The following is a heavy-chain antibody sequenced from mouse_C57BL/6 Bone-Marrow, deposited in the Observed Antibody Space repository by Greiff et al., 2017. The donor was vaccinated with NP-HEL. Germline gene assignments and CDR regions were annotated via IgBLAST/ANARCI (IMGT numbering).Heavy chain of an antibody. CDR1: GFNIKDDY. CDR3: IPLWYHAMDY. CDR2: LDPENGAT. D-gene: IGHD2-1*01. Sequence: VQLQQSGAELVRPGASVTLSCTASGFNIKDDYMHWVKQRPDQGLEWIGWLDPENGATEYASKFQGKATITADTSSNTAYLQLSSLTSEDTAVYYCIPLWYHAMDYWGQGTSVTVSS. V-gene: IGHV14-4*01. J-gene: IGHJ4*01.